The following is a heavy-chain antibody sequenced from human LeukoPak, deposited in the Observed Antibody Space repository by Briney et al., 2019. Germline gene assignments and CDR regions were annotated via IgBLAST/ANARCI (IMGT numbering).Heavy chain of an antibody. CDR3: AKGSSWYGGEYFQH. CDR1: GFTFSSYG. J-gene: IGHJ1*01. D-gene: IGHD6-13*01. V-gene: IGHV3-30*18. Sequence: PGGSLRLSCAASGFTFSSYGMHWVRQAPGKGLEWVAVISCDGSNKYYADSVKGRFTISRDNSKNTLYLQMNSLRAEDTAVYYCAKGSSWYGGEYFQHWGQGTLVTVSS. CDR2: ISCDGSNK.